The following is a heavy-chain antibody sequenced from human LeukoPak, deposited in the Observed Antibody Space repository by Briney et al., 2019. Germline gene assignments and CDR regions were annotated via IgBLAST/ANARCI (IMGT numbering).Heavy chain of an antibody. J-gene: IGHJ5*02. D-gene: IGHD2-8*01. Sequence: ASVKLSCKASASTFTSYDITMVRQAPGQGLEWMGWTSAYNGNTNYAQKLQGRVTMTTAKSTSTGYMEMRSLRSDDTAVYYCARDGALKWNWFDPWGQGTLVTVSS. V-gene: IGHV1-18*01. CDR3: ARDGALKWNWFDP. CDR1: ASTFTSYD. CDR2: TSAYNGNT.